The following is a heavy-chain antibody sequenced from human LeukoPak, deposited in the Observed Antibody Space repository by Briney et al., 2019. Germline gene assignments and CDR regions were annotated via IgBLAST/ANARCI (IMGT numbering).Heavy chain of an antibody. D-gene: IGHD3-22*01. CDR2: INPSVGST. J-gene: IGHJ4*02. V-gene: IGHV1-46*03. Sequence: ASVKLSCKASVYTFTGYYMHWVRQSPGQRLEWMGIINPSVGSTSYAQKFQCRVTMTRDMSTSTVYMELSSLRSEATAVYYCARSTYYYDSSSYESWGQGTQVTVSS. CDR3: ARSTYYYDSSSYES. CDR1: VYTFTGYY.